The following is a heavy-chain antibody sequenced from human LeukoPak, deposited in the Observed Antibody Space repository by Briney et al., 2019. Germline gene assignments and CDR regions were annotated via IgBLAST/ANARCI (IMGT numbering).Heavy chain of an antibody. Sequence: PGGTLRLSCAASGFIFDNFGMSWVRQAPGKGLEWVSALSATGGSAYYAASAQGRFTTSRDNSKNILYLEMNSLRVDDTVVYYCAKDTAPLGATKEFDHWGQGTLVTVSS. CDR1: GFIFDNFG. D-gene: IGHD1-26*01. CDR3: AKDTAPLGATKEFDH. J-gene: IGHJ4*02. CDR2: LSATGGSA. V-gene: IGHV3-23*01.